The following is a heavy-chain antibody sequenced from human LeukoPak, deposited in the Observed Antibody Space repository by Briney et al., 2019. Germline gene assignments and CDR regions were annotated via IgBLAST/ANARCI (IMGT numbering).Heavy chain of an antibody. J-gene: IGHJ4*02. D-gene: IGHD3-22*01. CDR3: ARDQRGGSSGYYDS. V-gene: IGHV3-48*02. CDR2: ISGSGSKI. Sequence: GGSLRLSCAASGFTFSAYSMNWVRQAPGKGLEWVSYISGSGSKIHYADSVEGRFTISRDNAKNSLYLQMNSLRDEDTAVYYCARDQRGGSSGYYDSWGQGTLVTVSS. CDR1: GFTFSAYS.